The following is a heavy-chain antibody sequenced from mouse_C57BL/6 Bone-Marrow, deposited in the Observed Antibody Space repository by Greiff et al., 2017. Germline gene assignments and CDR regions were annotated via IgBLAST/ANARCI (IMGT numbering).Heavy chain of an antibody. CDR1: GFSLTSYG. Sequence: VKLMESGPGLVQPSQSLSITCTVSGFSLTSYGVHWVRQSPGKGLEWLGVIWRGGSTDYNAAFMSRLSITKDNSKSQVFFKMNSLQADDTAIYYCAKRGITCYAMDYWGQGTSVTVSS. J-gene: IGHJ4*01. CDR3: AKRGITCYAMDY. V-gene: IGHV2-5*01. CDR2: IWRGGST. D-gene: IGHD1-1*01.